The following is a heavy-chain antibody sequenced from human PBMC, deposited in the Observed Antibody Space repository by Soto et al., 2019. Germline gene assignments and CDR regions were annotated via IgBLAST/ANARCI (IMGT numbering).Heavy chain of an antibody. CDR2: ISSSSSTI. CDR1: GFTFSSYS. J-gene: IGHJ4*02. Sequence: GGSLRLSCAASGFTFSSYSMNWVRQAPGKGLEWVSYISSSSSTIYYADSVKGRFTISRDNAKNSLYLQMNSLRDEDTAVYYCARVGYYDSSGYDNLDYWGQGTLVTVSS. CDR3: ARVGYYDSSGYDNLDY. D-gene: IGHD3-22*01. V-gene: IGHV3-48*02.